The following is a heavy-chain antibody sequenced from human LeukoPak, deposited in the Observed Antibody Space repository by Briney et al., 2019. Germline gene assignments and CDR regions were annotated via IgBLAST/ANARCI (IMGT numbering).Heavy chain of an antibody. Sequence: PGGSLRLSCAASGFTFTTYWMSWVRQAPGKGLEWVANIKQDGTEKYYVDSVKGRFTISRDNAKNSLYLQMTSLRAEDTAVYYCARHRTASDYWGQGTLVTVSS. CDR3: ARHRTASDY. V-gene: IGHV3-7*01. CDR1: GFTFTTYW. CDR2: IKQDGTEK. J-gene: IGHJ4*02. D-gene: IGHD3-16*02.